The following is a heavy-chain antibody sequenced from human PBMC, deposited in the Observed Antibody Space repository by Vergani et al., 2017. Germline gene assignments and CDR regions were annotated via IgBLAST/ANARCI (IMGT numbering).Heavy chain of an antibody. CDR3: ARDGYCSSTSCYGWFDP. V-gene: IGHV1-2*02. CDR1: GYTFTSYY. CDR2: INPNSGGT. J-gene: IGHJ5*02. Sequence: QVQLVQSGAEVKKPGASVKVSCKASGYTFTSYYMHWVRQAPGQGLEWMGWINPNSGGTNYAQKFQGRVTMTRDTSISTAYMELSRLRSDDTAVYYCARDGYCSSTSCYGWFDPWGQGTLVTVSS. D-gene: IGHD2-2*03.